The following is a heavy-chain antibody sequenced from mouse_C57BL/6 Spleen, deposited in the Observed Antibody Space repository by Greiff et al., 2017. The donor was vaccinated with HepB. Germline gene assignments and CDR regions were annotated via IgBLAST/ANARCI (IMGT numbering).Heavy chain of an antibody. Sequence: VQLQQSGPGLVKPSQSLSLTCSVTGYSITSGYYWNWIRQFPGNKLEWMGYISYDGSNNYNPSLKNRISITRETSKNQFFLKLNSVTTEDTATYYCAREEDYYGSSAWFAYWGQGTLVTVSA. CDR3: AREEDYYGSSAWFAY. J-gene: IGHJ3*01. D-gene: IGHD1-1*01. V-gene: IGHV3-6*01. CDR1: GYSITSGYY. CDR2: ISYDGSN.